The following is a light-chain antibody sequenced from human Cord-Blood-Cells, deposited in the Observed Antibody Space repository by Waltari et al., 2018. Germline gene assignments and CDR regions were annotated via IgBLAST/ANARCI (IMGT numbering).Light chain of an antibody. CDR2: DAS. CDR1: QSISSW. Sequence: DIPMTPSPSTLSASVGDRVTHTCRASQSISSWLAWYQQKPGKAPKLLIYDASSLESGVPSRCSGSGSGTEFTLTISSLQPDDFATYYCQQYNSYPHTFGQGTKLEIK. CDR3: QQYNSYPHT. V-gene: IGKV1-5*01. J-gene: IGKJ2*01.